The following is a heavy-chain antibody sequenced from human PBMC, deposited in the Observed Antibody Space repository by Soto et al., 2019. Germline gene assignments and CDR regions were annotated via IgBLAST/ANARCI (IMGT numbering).Heavy chain of an antibody. CDR3: AHLAGLSHTDDF. CDR2: ISSDGCNR. D-gene: IGHD5-18*01. J-gene: IGHJ4*02. Sequence: SLRLSCASSGFTFSDYAVHWVRQAPGKGLGWVTVISSDGCNRYYADSVKGRFTISRDNSKNTLYLQMNSLRVEDTAIYICAHLAGLSHTDDFWGQGTTVTVSS. V-gene: IGHV3-30-3*01. CDR1: GFTFSDYA.